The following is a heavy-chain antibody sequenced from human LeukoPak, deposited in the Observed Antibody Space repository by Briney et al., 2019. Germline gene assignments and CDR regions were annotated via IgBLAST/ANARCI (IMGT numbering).Heavy chain of an antibody. Sequence: SVKVSCKASGGTFSSYAISWVRQAPGQGLEWMGGIISIFGTANYAQKFQGRVTITADESTSTAYMEPSSLRSEDTAVYYCARDQGYGSAYGYWGQGTLVTVSS. CDR3: ARDQGYGSAYGY. CDR2: IISIFGTA. CDR1: GGTFSSYA. V-gene: IGHV1-69*01. D-gene: IGHD3-10*01. J-gene: IGHJ4*02.